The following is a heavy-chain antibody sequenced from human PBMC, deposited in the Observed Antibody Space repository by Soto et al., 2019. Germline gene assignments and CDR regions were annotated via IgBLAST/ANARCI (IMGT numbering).Heavy chain of an antibody. Sequence: QVQLVQSGAEVKKPGASVKVSCKASGYTFTSYGITWVRQAPGQGLEWMRWVGAYNGNTNYAQKLQGRVSMTTDTSTRTAYGELRSLRSDAAAVDSWASVGVEGAEGEGDYWYDHWGQGTLVTVGS. J-gene: IGHJ5*02. CDR1: GYTFTSYG. V-gene: IGHV1-18*01. D-gene: IGHD3-16*01. CDR2: VGAYNGNT. CDR3: ASVGVEGAEGEGDYWYDH.